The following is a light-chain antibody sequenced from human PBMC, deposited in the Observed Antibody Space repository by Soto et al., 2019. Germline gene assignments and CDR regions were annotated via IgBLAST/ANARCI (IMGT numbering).Light chain of an antibody. CDR2: EDN. CDR1: SGSIANNY. CDR3: QSFDHHNRV. J-gene: IGLJ1*01. V-gene: IGLV6-57*04. Sequence: NFMLTQPHSVSESPGKTVSISCTRSSGSIANNYVQWYQQRPGSAPTTVIYEDNQRPSGVPDRFSGSIDSSSNSASLTIPGLKTEDEADYYCQSFDHHNRVFGTGTKLTVL.